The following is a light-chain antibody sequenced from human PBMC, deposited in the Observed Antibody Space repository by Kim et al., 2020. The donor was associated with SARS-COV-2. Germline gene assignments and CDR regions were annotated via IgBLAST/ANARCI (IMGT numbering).Light chain of an antibody. CDR1: QSVSSN. V-gene: IGKV3-15*01. J-gene: IGKJ4*01. CDR2: GAS. CDR3: QQYNTWPV. Sequence: VSPGESAPLPCRASQSVSSNLAWYQQKPGQAPRLRIYGASTRATGIPARFSGSGSGTEFTLTISSLQSEDFAVYYCQQYNTWPVFGGGTKVDIK.